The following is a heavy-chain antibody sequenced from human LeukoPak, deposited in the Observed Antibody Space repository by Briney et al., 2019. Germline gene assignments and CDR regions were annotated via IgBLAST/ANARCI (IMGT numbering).Heavy chain of an antibody. J-gene: IGHJ4*02. CDR1: GFTFSSYA. CDR3: AKATGTTKSPFHY. CDR2: ISGSGGST. V-gene: IGHV3-23*01. D-gene: IGHD1-1*01. Sequence: GGSLRLSCAASGFTFSSYAMNWVRQAPGKGLEWVSSISGSGGSTYYADSVKGRFTISRDNSRNTPYVQMNNLRAEDAAVYYCAKATGTTKSPFHYWGQGTLVTVSS.